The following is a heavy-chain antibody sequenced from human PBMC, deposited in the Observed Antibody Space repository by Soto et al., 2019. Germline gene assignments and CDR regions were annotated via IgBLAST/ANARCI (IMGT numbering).Heavy chain of an antibody. CDR3: AHRRATYDISGYDYVDAFDV. Sequence: QITLKESGPTLVSPTQTLTLTCTLSGFSLRTTGVGVGWIRQPPGKALEWLALIYWNDDERYSQSLRNRLTLAKATSRNQVVLRLTNMDPVDTDTYFCAHRRATYDISGYDYVDAFDVWCQGTMVTVSS. J-gene: IGHJ3*01. D-gene: IGHD3-22*01. V-gene: IGHV2-5*01. CDR2: IYWNDDE. CDR1: GFSLRTTGVG.